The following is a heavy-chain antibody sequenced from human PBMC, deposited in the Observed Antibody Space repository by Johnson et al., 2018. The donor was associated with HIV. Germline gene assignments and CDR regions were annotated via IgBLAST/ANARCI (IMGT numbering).Heavy chain of an antibody. D-gene: IGHD1-14*01. CDR2: ISWNSGSI. Sequence: VLLVESGGGLGQPGRSLRLSCAASGFTFDDYAMHWVRQAPGKGLEWVSGISWNSGSIGYADSVKGRFTISRDNAKNSLYLQMNSLRAEDTAVFYCARATTSKDHAFDIWGQGTMVTVSS. CDR3: ARATTSKDHAFDI. J-gene: IGHJ3*02. CDR1: GFTFDDYA. V-gene: IGHV3-9*01.